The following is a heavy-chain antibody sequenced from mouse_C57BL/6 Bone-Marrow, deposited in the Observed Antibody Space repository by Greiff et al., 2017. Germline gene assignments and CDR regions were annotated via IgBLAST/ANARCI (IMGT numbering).Heavy chain of an antibody. CDR1: GYTFTSYW. J-gene: IGHJ2*01. CDR3: ARSYYYGSSWIY. Sequence: QVQLQQPGAELVRPGTSVKLSCKASGYTFTSYWLHWVKQRPGQGLEWIGVIDPSDSYTNYNQKFKGEATLTVDTSSSTAYMQLSSLTSEDSAVYYCARSYYYGSSWIYWGQGTTLTVSS. V-gene: IGHV1-59*01. D-gene: IGHD1-1*01. CDR2: IDPSDSYT.